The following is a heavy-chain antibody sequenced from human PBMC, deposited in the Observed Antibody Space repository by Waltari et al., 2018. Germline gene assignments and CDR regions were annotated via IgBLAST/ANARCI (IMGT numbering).Heavy chain of an antibody. J-gene: IGHJ3*01. CDR3: ARGDNWNDRLDF. D-gene: IGHD1-1*01. CDR2: INPNTCAA. V-gene: IGHV1-8*01. CDR1: GYTFISYD. Sequence: QVQLVQSGAEVKKPGASVRVSCKASGYTFISYDINWVRQAPGHGLEGMGWINPNTCAARFAQNFQDRVTMTRSTSETTAYMEISDLTSHDTAVYYCARGDNWNDRLDFWGQGTKVTVSS.